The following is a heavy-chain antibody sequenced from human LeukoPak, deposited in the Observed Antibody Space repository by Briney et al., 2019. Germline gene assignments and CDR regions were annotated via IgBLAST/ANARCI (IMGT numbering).Heavy chain of an antibody. CDR1: GGSFSGYY. V-gene: IGHV4-34*01. CDR2: IYHNGNT. CDR3: ASYKTYYDSSGNPFDY. Sequence: SETLSLTCAVYGGSFSGYYWSWIRQPPGKGLEWIGSIYHNGNTYYNSSLKSRVTISVHTSENQFSLKLSSVTAADTAVYYCASYKTYYDSSGNPFDYWGQGTLVTVSS. J-gene: IGHJ4*02. D-gene: IGHD3-22*01.